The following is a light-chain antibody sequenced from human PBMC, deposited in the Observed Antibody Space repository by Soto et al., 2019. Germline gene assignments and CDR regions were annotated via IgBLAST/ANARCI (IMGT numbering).Light chain of an antibody. CDR3: QWYDSSPYN. V-gene: IGKV1-27*01. Sequence: DIQMTQSPSSLSTSVGDRVTITCRASQAISNYSAWYQRKPGNVPKLLIYAASTLQSGVPSRFRGSGSGTDFTLTISSLQPDDVATYYCQWYDSSPYNFGQGTKRESK. CDR1: QAISNY. CDR2: AAS. J-gene: IGKJ2*01.